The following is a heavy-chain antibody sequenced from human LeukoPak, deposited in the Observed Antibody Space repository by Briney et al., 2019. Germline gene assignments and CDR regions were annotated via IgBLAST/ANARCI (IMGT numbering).Heavy chain of an antibody. D-gene: IGHD2-21*02. Sequence: SVKVSCKASGATFSSYAINWVRQAPGQGLEWMGGFDPEDGETIYAQKFQGRVTITADKSTGTAYMELSSLRSEDTAVYYCAILSDGAYCGGDCFYLDYWGQGTLVTVSS. J-gene: IGHJ4*02. CDR2: FDPEDGET. CDR3: AILSDGAYCGGDCFYLDY. V-gene: IGHV1-69*10. CDR1: GATFSSYA.